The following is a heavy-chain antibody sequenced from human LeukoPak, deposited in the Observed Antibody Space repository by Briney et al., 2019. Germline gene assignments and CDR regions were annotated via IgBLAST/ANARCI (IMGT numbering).Heavy chain of an antibody. D-gene: IGHD3-10*01. V-gene: IGHV7-4-1*02. CDR3: ARYVLLWFGEPPAEGMDV. CDR2: INTNTGNP. Sequence: ASVKVSCKASGYTFTGYAMNWVRQAPGQGLEWMGWINTNTGNPTYAQGFTGRFVFSLDTSVSTAYLQISSLKAEDTAVYYCARYVLLWFGEPPAEGMDVWGQGTTVTVSS. CDR1: GYTFTGYA. J-gene: IGHJ6*02.